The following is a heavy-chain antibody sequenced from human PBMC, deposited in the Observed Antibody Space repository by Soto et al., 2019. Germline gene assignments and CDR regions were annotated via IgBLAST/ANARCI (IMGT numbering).Heavy chain of an antibody. V-gene: IGHV1-69*13. CDR2: IIPIFGTA. CDR1: GGTFSSYA. Sequence: SVKVSCKASGGTFSSYAISWVRQAPGQGLEWMGGIIPIFGTANYARKFQGRVTITADESTSTAYMELSSLRSEDTAVYYCARSLARIGELLYYYYYGMDVWGQGTTVTVSS. CDR3: ARSLARIGELLYYYYYGMDV. D-gene: IGHD3-10*01. J-gene: IGHJ6*02.